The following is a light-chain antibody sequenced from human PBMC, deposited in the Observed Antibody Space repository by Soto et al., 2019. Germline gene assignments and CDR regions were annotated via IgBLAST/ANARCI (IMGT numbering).Light chain of an antibody. CDR3: QHYNSYPWT. V-gene: IGKV1-5*01. Sequence: DIQMTQSPSTLSASVGDRVTITCRASQSISYWLAWFQQKPGKAPKLLIYDASSLESGVPSRFSGSGSGTDFPLTYTSLRPDDFATYFCQHYNSYPWTFGQGTKVDIK. CDR1: QSISYW. CDR2: DAS. J-gene: IGKJ1*01.